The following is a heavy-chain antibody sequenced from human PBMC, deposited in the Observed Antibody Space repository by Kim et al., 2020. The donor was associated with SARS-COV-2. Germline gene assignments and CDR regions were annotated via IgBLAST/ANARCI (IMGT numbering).Heavy chain of an antibody. D-gene: IGHD3-22*01. V-gene: IGHV3-7*01. Sequence: GGSLRLSCAASGFTFSSYWMSWVRQAPGKGLEWVANIKQDGSEKYYVDSVKGRFTISRDNAKNSLYLQMNSLRAEDTAVYYCARTIYYDSSGYYNWGQGTLVTVSS. J-gene: IGHJ4*02. CDR1: GFTFSSYW. CDR2: IKQDGSEK. CDR3: ARTIYYDSSGYYN.